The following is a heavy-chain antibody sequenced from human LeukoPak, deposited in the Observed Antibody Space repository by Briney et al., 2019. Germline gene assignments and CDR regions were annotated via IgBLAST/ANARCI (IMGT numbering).Heavy chain of an antibody. D-gene: IGHD3-9*01. CDR3: ARGIEYYDILTGYEPPDY. CDR2: VSSSGSTI. CDR1: GFTFSSYE. Sequence: PGGSLRLSCAASGFTFSSYEMNWVRQAPGKGPEWVSYVSSSGSTIYYADSVKGRFTISRDNSKNSLYLQMNSLRAEDTAVYYCARGIEYYDILTGYEPPDYWGQGTLITVSS. V-gene: IGHV3-48*03. J-gene: IGHJ4*02.